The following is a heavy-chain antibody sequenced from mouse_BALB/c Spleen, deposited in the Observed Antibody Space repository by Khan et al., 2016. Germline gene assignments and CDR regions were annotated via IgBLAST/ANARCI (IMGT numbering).Heavy chain of an antibody. J-gene: IGHJ4*01. D-gene: IGHD3-1*01. CDR3: AGRRQLELYDAMAY. Sequence: QGQWGQSGPELKKPGETVKISCKASEYTFTNYGMNWVKQAPGKGLKWMGWIKTYTGEAIYVDDFKGRLAFSLETSASTAYLQINNLKKEDTATYYCAGRRQLELYDAMAYWGQGTSVTVSA. V-gene: IGHV9-3-1*01. CDR2: IKTYTGEA. CDR1: EYTFTNYG.